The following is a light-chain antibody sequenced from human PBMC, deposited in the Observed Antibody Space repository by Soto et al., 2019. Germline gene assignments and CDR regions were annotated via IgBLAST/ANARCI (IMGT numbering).Light chain of an antibody. V-gene: IGLV2-14*01. Sequence: QSELTQPASVSGSPGQSITISCTGTSSDVGGYKYVSWYQQHPVKAPKLMIYDVSNRPSGVSNRFSGSKSGNTASLTISGLQAEDEADYYCSSYTSSTTPVVLGGGTKLTVL. CDR1: SSDVGGYKY. CDR2: DVS. CDR3: SSYTSSTTPVV. J-gene: IGLJ2*01.